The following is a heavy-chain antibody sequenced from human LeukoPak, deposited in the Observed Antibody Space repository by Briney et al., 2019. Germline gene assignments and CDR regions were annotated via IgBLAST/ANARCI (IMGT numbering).Heavy chain of an antibody. CDR3: ARDNRYSSSWYYFDY. J-gene: IGHJ4*02. V-gene: IGHV3-30*03. CDR2: ISYDGSNK. CDR1: GFTFSSYG. D-gene: IGHD6-13*01. Sequence: GRSLGLSCAASGFTFSSYGMHWVRQAPGKGLEWVAVISYDGSNKYYADSVKGRFTISRDNSKNTLYLQMNSLRAEDTAVYYCARDNRYSSSWYYFDYWGQGTLVTVSS.